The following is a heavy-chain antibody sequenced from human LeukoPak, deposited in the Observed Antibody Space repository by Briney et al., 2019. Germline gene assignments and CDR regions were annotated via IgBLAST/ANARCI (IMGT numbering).Heavy chain of an antibody. D-gene: IGHD1-26*01. CDR1: GDSFSSNSAA. Sequence: SQTLSLTCAISGDSFSSNSAAWNWIRQSTSRGLEWLGRTYYRSKWYNDYAVSVKSRITINPDTSKNQFSLQLNSVTPEDTAVYYCASRRATGLAFDIWGQGTMVTVSS. J-gene: IGHJ3*02. CDR2: TYYRSKWYN. V-gene: IGHV6-1*01. CDR3: ASRRATGLAFDI.